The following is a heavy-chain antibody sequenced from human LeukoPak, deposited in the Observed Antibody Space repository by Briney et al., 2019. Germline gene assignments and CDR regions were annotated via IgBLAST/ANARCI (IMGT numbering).Heavy chain of an antibody. CDR1: GGTFTSYA. CDR3: ARTLRLSSGYLD. J-gene: IGHJ4*02. CDR2: IIPIFGTA. V-gene: IGHV1-69*05. Sequence: ASLKVSCKASGGTFTSYAISWVRQAPGQGLEWMGGIIPIFGTANYAQKFQGRVTITTDESTSTAYMELSSLRSEDTAVYYCARTLRLSSGYLDWGQGTLVTVSS. D-gene: IGHD3-22*01.